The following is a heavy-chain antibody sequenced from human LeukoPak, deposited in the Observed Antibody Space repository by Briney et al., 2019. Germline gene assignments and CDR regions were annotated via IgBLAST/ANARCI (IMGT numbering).Heavy chain of an antibody. J-gene: IGHJ4*02. CDR1: GFTFSSYA. V-gene: IGHV3-23*01. D-gene: IGHD6-19*01. CDR2: ISGSGGST. CDR3: AKDRIAVAGPTPFDY. Sequence: RGSLRLSCAASGFTFSSYAMSWVRQAPGKGLEWVSAISGSGGSTYYADSVKGRFTISRDNSKNTLYLQMNSLRAEDTAVYYCAKDRIAVAGPTPFDYWGQGTLVTVSS.